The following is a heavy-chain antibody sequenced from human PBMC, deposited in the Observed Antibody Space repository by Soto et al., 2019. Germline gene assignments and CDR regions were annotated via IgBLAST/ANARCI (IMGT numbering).Heavy chain of an antibody. J-gene: IGHJ4*01. V-gene: IGHV3-15*07. D-gene: IGHD3-22*01. CDR2: IKSKTDGGTT. Sequence: GGSLRLSCAASGFTFSNAWINWVRQAPGKGLEWVGRIKSKTDGGTTDFAAPVKGRFAISRDDSKNIANMQMNSLKIEDTAVYYCSSDSYSDMTVVRLDNWGHGTLVTVSS. CDR3: SSDSYSDMTVVRLDN. CDR1: GFTFSNAW.